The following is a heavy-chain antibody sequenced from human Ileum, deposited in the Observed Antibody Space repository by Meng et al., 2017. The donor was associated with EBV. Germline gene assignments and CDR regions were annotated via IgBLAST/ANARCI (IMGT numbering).Heavy chain of an antibody. J-gene: IGHJ5*02. D-gene: IGHD5-24*01. Sequence: VQLVEYGGRLGNPVRSLRLDSAAAGITFNTDGMSSVHPPPGEWLEWVSSSKSSSHDLYYSDAREGLITFTRDNTNYSVYLQMNSLGVDVTAFYYCVRDSYNLPWFDPWGQGTLVTVSS. V-gene: IGHV3-21*01. CDR3: VRDSYNLPWFDP. CDR1: GITFNTDG. CDR2: SKSSSHDL.